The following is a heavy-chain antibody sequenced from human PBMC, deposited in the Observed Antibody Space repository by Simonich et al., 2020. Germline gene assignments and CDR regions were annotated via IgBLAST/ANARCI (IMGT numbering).Heavy chain of an antibody. CDR2: ISAYNGNT. Sequence: QVQLVQSGAEVKKPGASVTVSCKASGYTFTSYGLSWVRQAPGQGHEWMGWISAYNGNTTYAKKRRGRVTMTTDTSTSTAYMELMGLRSDDTAVDYGARASRGTWWYYYFDYWGQGTLVTVSS. D-gene: IGHD2-15*01. CDR3: ARASRGTWWYYYFDY. J-gene: IGHJ4*02. V-gene: IGHV1-18*01. CDR1: GYTFTSYG.